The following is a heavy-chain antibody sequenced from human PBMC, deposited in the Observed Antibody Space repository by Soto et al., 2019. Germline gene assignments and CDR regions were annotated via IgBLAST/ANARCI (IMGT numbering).Heavy chain of an antibody. J-gene: IGHJ5*02. V-gene: IGHV4-39*02. CDR3: SRRAPEGFDP. CDR2: IDFRGTT. Sequence: QLRLQESGPRLAKPSETLSLTCTVSGGSISSSSYFWAWIRRPPGKGLEWIGSIDFRGTTYTNPSLESRVTISVDRSKNHFSLKLDSVTAADTALYYCSRRAPEGFDPWGRGTLVTVSS. CDR1: GGSISSSSYF.